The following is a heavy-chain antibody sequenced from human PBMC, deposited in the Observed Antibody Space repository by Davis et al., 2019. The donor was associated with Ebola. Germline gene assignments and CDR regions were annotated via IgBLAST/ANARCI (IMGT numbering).Heavy chain of an antibody. J-gene: IGHJ5*02. CDR2: INPNSGGT. CDR3: ARDVYWFDP. Sequence: ASVKVSCKASGYTLVSYYAHWVRQAPGQGLEWMGWINPNSGGTNYAQKFQGWVTMTRDTSISTAYMELSRLRSDDTAVYYCARDVYWFDPWGQGTLVTVSS. V-gene: IGHV1-2*04. CDR1: GYTLVSYY.